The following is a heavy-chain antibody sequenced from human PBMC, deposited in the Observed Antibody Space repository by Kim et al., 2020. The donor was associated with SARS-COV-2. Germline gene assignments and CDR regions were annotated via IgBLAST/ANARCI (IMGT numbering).Heavy chain of an antibody. CDR1: GGSFSGYY. CDR2: INHSGST. V-gene: IGHV4-34*01. CDR3: ASASTGIVVVPAAIRRTYYYYGMDV. Sequence: SETLSLTCAVYGGSFSGYYWSWIRQPPGKGLEWIGEINHSGSTNYNPSLKSRVTISVDTSKNQFSLKLSSVTAADTALYYCASASTGIVVVPAAIRRTYYYYGMDVWGQGTTVTVSS. D-gene: IGHD2-2*01. J-gene: IGHJ6*02.